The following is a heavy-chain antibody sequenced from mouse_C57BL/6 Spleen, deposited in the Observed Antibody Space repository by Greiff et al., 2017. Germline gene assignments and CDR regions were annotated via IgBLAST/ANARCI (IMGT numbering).Heavy chain of an antibody. D-gene: IGHD1-1*01. Sequence: EVQVVESGGGLVQPKGSLKLSCAASGFSFNTYAMNWVRQAPGQGLEWVARIRSKSNNYATYYADSVKDRFTISREDSESMLYLQMDNLKTEDTAMYYCGRQAGSPMDYWGQGTSVTVSS. V-gene: IGHV10-1*01. CDR2: IRSKSNNYAT. CDR1: GFSFNTYA. CDR3: GRQAGSPMDY. J-gene: IGHJ4*01.